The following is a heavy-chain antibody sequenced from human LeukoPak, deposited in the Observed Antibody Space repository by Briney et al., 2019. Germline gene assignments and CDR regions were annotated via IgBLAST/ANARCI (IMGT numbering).Heavy chain of an antibody. D-gene: IGHD6-19*01. Sequence: PGGSLRLSYAASGFTFRNYGMQWVRQAPGKGLEWVAVIWFDGSDKKYADSVKGRFTISRDNSKSTLYLQMNSLRAEDTAVYYCATMRRGSGWYADVWGQGTPVTVSS. CDR1: GFTFRNYG. J-gene: IGHJ6*02. CDR2: IWFDGSDK. V-gene: IGHV3-33*01. CDR3: ATMRRGSGWYADV.